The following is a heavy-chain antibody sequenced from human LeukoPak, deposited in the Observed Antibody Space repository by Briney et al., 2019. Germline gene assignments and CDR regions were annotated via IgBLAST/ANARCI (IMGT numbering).Heavy chain of an antibody. V-gene: IGHV3-30*02. CDR1: GFTFSSYS. D-gene: IGHD6-6*01. CDR3: ARVGLLSSSSSDLDY. J-gene: IGHJ4*02. CDR2: IRYDGSNK. Sequence: GGSLRLSCAASGFTFSSYSMNWVRQAPGKGLEWVAFIRYDGSNKYYADSVKGRFTISRDNSKNTLYLQMNSLRAEDTAVYYCARVGLLSSSSSDLDYWGQGTLVTVSS.